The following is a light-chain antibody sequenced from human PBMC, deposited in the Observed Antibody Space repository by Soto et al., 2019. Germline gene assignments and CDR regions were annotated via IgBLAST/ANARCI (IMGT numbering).Light chain of an antibody. V-gene: IGKV4-1*01. Sequence: DIVMTQSPDSLAVSLGERATLNCKSSQSLLKSSNNKNYLNWYQQKPGKALKLLIYDASNLHPGVPSRFRGSGSGTEFSFNITSLQPEDVATYYCQQYDDLPITFGQGTRLEIK. J-gene: IGKJ5*01. CDR1: QSLLKSSNNKNY. CDR2: DAS. CDR3: QQYDDLPIT.